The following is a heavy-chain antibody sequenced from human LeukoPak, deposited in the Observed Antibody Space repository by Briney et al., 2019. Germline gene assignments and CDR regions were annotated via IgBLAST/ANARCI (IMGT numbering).Heavy chain of an antibody. V-gene: IGHV3-33*01. CDR3: ARDIGDSITGTETSVD. J-gene: IGHJ4*02. D-gene: IGHD1-7*01. Sequence: GGSLRLSCAASGFTFSSYGMHWVRQAPGKGLEWVAVIWYDGSNKYYADSAKGRFTISRDNSKNTLYLQMNSLRAEDTAVYYCARDIGDSITGTETSVDWGQETLVTVSS. CDR1: GFTFSSYG. CDR2: IWYDGSNK.